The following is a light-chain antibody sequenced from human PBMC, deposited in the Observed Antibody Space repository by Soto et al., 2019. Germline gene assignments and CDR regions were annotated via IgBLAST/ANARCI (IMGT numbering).Light chain of an antibody. J-gene: IGKJ5*01. CDR3: QHRSNGIT. Sequence: EIVLTQSPGTLSLSPGERATLSCRASQSVSSSYLAWYQQKPGQAPRLLIYDTSNKATGIPARFSGSGSGTDFTLTISSLEPEDSAVYYCQHRSNGITFGQGTRLEIK. V-gene: IGKV3D-20*02. CDR2: DTS. CDR1: QSVSSSY.